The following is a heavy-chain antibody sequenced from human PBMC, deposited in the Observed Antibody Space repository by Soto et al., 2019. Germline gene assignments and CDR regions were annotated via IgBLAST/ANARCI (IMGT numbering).Heavy chain of an antibody. CDR3: AKVQGHIGLGAYYYYYGMDV. CDR2: IYYSGST. Sequence: SETLSLTCTVAGGNISSYYWSWIRQNTGKGLEWIGYIYYSGSTNYNPSLKSRVTISVDTSKNQFSLKLSSVTAADTAVYYCAKVQGHIGLGAYYYYYGMDVWGQGTTVTVSS. J-gene: IGHJ6*02. CDR1: GGNISSYY. V-gene: IGHV4-59*01. D-gene: IGHD3-16*01.